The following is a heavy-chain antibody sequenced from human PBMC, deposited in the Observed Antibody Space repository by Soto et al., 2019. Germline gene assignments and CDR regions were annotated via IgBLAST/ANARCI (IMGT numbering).Heavy chain of an antibody. V-gene: IGHV3-30-3*01. CDR2: ISYDGSNK. CDR3: AREPPDPKYGSGSYRELDY. J-gene: IGHJ4*02. Sequence: QVQLVESGGGVVQPGRSLRLSCAASGFTFSSYAMHWVRQAPGKGLEWVAVISYDGSNKYYADSVKGRFTISRDNSKNTLYLQMNSLRAEDTAVYYCAREPPDPKYGSGSYRELDYWGQGTLVTVSS. D-gene: IGHD3-10*01. CDR1: GFTFSSYA.